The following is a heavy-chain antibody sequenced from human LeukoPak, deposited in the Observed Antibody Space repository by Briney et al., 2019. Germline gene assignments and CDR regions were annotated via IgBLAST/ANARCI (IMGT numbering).Heavy chain of an antibody. V-gene: IGHV3-23*01. CDR1: GFTFSSYA. Sequence: PGGSLRLSCAASGFTFSSYAMSWVRQAPGKGLEWVSAISGSGGSTYYADSVKGRFTISRDNSKNTLYLQMNSLRAEDTAVYYCAKDMGGYSYGSPFDYWGQGTLVTVSS. J-gene: IGHJ4*02. CDR3: AKDMGGYSYGSPFDY. D-gene: IGHD5-18*01. CDR2: ISGSGGST.